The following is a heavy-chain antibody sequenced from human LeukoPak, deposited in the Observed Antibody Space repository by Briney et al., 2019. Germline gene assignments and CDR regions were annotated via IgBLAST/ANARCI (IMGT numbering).Heavy chain of an antibody. Sequence: PGGSLRLSCAASGFTFSSYEMNWVRQAPGKGLEWVSSISGSATYIYYEDSVKGRFTISRDNAKNSVYLQMNSLRVEDTAVYYCSYGDSNWFDPRGQGTLVTVSS. V-gene: IGHV3-21*01. D-gene: IGHD4-17*01. CDR2: ISGSATYI. CDR3: SYGDSNWFDP. CDR1: GFTFSSYE. J-gene: IGHJ5*02.